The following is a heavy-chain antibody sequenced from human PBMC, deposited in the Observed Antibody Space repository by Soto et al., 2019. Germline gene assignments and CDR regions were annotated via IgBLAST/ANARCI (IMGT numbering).Heavy chain of an antibody. D-gene: IGHD3-10*01. Sequence: GESLKISCKDSAHRFTTFWICWLRQMPGKVLEWMGRIDPSDSYTNYSPSFQGHVTISVDKSTSTAYLQWSSLKASDTAIYYCAGMPSSTWYGGDKYYSMDVWGQGTTVTVSS. CDR1: AHRFTTFW. V-gene: IGHV5-10-1*01. CDR2: IDPSDSYT. J-gene: IGHJ6*02. CDR3: AGMPSSTWYGGDKYYSMDV.